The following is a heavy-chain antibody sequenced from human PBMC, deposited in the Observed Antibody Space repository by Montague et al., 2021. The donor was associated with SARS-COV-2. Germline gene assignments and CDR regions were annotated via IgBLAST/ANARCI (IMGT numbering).Heavy chain of an antibody. CDR2: INHGGIT. CDR1: GGSFSGYH. CDR3: ARRRDGVVPSPILGVGPYYSSYFIDV. Sequence: SETLSLTCAVYGGSFSGYHWNWIRQPPGKGLEWIGEINHGGITNYNPSLKSRLTISADTSKNQFSLKLTSVAAADTAVYYCARRRDGVVPSPILGVGPYYSSYFIDVWGKGTTVTVSS. D-gene: IGHD3-10*01. V-gene: IGHV4-34*01. J-gene: IGHJ6*03.